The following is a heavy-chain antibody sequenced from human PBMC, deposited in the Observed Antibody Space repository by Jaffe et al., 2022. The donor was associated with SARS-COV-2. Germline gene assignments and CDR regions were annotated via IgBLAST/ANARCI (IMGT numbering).Heavy chain of an antibody. D-gene: IGHD6-19*01. CDR2: INPNSGGT. V-gene: IGHV1-2*06. J-gene: IGHJ6*02. CDR1: GYTFTGYY. CDR3: ARDPLVAVAGTPNYYYYGMDV. Sequence: QVQLVQSGAEVKKPGASVKVSCKASGYTFTGYYMHWVRQAPGQGLEWMGRINPNSGGTNYAQKFQGRVTMTRDTSISTAYMELSRLRSDDTAVYYCARDPLVAVAGTPNYYYYGMDVWGQGTTVTVSS.